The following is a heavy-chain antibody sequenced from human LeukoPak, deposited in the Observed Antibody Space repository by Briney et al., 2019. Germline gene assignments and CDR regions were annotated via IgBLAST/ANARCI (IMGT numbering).Heavy chain of an antibody. CDR1: GFTFSSYG. V-gene: IGHV3-30*02. J-gene: IGHJ6*02. D-gene: IGHD3-10*01. CDR3: AKAPNYYGSGSYYTLYYYYGMDV. Sequence: PGGSLRLSCAASGFTFSSYGMHWVRQAPGKGPEWVAFIRYDGSNKYYADSVKGRFTISRDNSKNTLYLQMNSLRAEDTAVYYCAKAPNYYGSGSYYTLYYYYGMDVWGQGTTVTVSS. CDR2: IRYDGSNK.